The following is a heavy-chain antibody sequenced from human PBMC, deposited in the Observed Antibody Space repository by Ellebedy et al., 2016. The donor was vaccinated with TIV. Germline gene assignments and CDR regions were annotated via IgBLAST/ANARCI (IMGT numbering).Heavy chain of an antibody. CDR3: ARDGSGSYYPFDY. CDR2: VHGSGST. Sequence: MPSETLSLTCTVSGGSISYYYWSWIRQPAGKGLEWIGRVHGSGSTNYNPSLESRVTMSVDTSKNQFSLHLNSVTAADTAVYVCARDGSGSYYPFDYWGQGTLVTVSS. V-gene: IGHV4-4*07. J-gene: IGHJ4*02. CDR1: GGSISYYY. D-gene: IGHD3-10*01.